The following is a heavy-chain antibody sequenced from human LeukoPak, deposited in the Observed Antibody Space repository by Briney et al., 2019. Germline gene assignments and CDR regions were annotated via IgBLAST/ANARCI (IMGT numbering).Heavy chain of an antibody. CDR1: GGSISSYY. J-gene: IGHJ5*02. CDR3: ARDRKAAGVDP. CDR2: IYYSGST. D-gene: IGHD6-13*01. Sequence: PSETLSLTCTVSGGSISSYYWSWIRQPPGKGLEWIGYIYYSGSTNYNPSLKSRVTISVGTSKNQFSLKLSSVTAADTAVYYCARDRKAAGVDPWGQGTLVTVSS. V-gene: IGHV4-59*01.